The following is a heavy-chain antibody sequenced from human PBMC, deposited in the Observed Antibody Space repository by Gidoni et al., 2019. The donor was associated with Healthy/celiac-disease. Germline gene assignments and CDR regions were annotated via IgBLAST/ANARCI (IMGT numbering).Heavy chain of an antibody. Sequence: QEQLQESGPGLVKPSQTLSLTCSVSGGSISSGSYYWSWIRQPAGKGLAWIGRGYTSGSTNYNPSLKSRVTISVDTSKNQFSLKLSSVTAADTAVYYCARGYYDILTGYYPPHYYYGMDVWGQGTTVTVSS. J-gene: IGHJ6*02. CDR1: GGSISSGSYY. D-gene: IGHD3-9*01. CDR3: ARGYYDILTGYYPPHYYYGMDV. CDR2: GYTSGST. V-gene: IGHV4-61*02.